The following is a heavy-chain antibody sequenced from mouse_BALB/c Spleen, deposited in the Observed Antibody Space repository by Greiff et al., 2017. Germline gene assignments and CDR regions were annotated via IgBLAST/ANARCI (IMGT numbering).Heavy chain of an antibody. J-gene: IGHJ1*01. CDR3: ARDGRDFDV. V-gene: IGHV5-6-4*01. CDR1: GFTFSSYT. Sequence: EVKLVESGGGLVKPGGSLKLSCAASGFTFSSYTMSWVRQTPEKRLEWVATISNGGSTYYPDSVKGRFTISRDNAKNTLYLQMSSLKSEDTAMYYCARDGRDFDVWGAGTTVTVSS. CDR2: ISNGGST.